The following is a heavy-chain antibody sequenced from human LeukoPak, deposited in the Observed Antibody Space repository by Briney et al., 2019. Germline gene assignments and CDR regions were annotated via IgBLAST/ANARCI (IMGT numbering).Heavy chain of an antibody. CDR3: ARGTLVVTGHYVMDV. CDR1: GYTFSNYD. CDR2: ISDDNGNT. V-gene: IGHV1-18*01. D-gene: IGHD2-21*02. J-gene: IGHJ6*02. Sequence: ASVKVSCKASGYTFSNYDISWVRQAPGQGLEWMGWISDDNGNTNYAQKLQGRVTMTTDTSTSTAYMELRSLGSDDTAVYFCARGTLVVTGHYVMDVWGQGTTVTVSS.